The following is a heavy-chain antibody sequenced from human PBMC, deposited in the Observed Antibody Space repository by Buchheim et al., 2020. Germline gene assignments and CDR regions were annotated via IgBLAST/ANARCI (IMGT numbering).Heavy chain of an antibody. D-gene: IGHD3-3*01. J-gene: IGHJ6*02. Sequence: EVQLVESGGGLVQPGGSLRLSCAASGFTFSSYWMSWVRQAPGKGLEWVANIKQDGSEKYYVDSVKGRFTISRDNAKNSLYLQMNSLRAEDTAVYYCAREFRFLGWLFSSGDYYGMDVWGQGTT. CDR2: IKQDGSEK. CDR3: AREFRFLGWLFSSGDYYGMDV. V-gene: IGHV3-7*01. CDR1: GFTFSSYW.